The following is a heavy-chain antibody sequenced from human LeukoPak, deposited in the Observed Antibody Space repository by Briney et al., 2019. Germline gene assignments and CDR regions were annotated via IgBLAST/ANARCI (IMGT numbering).Heavy chain of an antibody. D-gene: IGHD5-24*01. CDR3: AKSRWLQTGGDDAFDI. CDR2: ISGSGGST. V-gene: IGHV3-23*01. CDR1: GFTFSSYA. J-gene: IGHJ3*02. Sequence: GGSLRLSCAGSGFTFSSYAMSWVRQAPGKGLEWISAISGSGGSTYYADSVKGRFTISRDNSKNTLYLQMNSLRAEDTAVYYCAKSRWLQTGGDDAFDIWGQGTMVTVSS.